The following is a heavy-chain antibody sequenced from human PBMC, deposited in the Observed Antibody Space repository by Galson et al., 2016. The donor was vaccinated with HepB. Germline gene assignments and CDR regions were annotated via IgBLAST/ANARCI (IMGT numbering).Heavy chain of an antibody. CDR1: GGSIISSTYS. Sequence: LSLTCTVSGGSIISSTYSWAWIRQPPGKGLDWIGSIHYSGSTYYNPSLKSRVTISVDTSKNKFSLKLNSVTAADTAVYYCATDPHFWGQGTLVTVSS. J-gene: IGHJ4*02. CDR3: ATDPHF. V-gene: IGHV4-39*07. CDR2: IHYSGST.